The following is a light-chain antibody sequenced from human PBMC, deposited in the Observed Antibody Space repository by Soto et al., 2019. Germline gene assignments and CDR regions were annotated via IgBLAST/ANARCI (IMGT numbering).Light chain of an antibody. CDR1: QSLSSNY. CDR2: GAS. CDR3: HQCDSSPWT. J-gene: IGKJ1*01. Sequence: EIVLTQSPGTLSLSPGERATLSCRASQSLSSNYLAWYQQKPGQAPRLLIYGASSRATGIPDRFSGSGSGTDFTFTISRLEPEDFAVFYCHQCDSSPWTFGQGTKVEIK. V-gene: IGKV3-20*01.